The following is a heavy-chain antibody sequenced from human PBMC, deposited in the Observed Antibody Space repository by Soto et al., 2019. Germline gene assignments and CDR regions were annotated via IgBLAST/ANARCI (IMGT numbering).Heavy chain of an antibody. J-gene: IGHJ4*02. CDR2: IKRDGRET. CDR3: AREGVDTITYDY. V-gene: IGHV3-7*05. D-gene: IGHD5-12*01. CDR1: GFTFSSYW. Sequence: GGSLRLSCAASGFTFSSYWMSWARQAPGKGLEWVANIKRDGRETYYLDSVKGRFTISRDNAKNSLYLQMNSLGVEDTAVYYCAREGVDTITYDYWGQGAMVTVSS.